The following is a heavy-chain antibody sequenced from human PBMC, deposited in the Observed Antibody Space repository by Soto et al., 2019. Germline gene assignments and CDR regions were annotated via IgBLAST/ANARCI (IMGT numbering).Heavy chain of an antibody. CDR1: GDTFPTYD. V-gene: IGHV1-8*01. J-gene: IGHJ4*02. CDR2: INPNSGNI. D-gene: IGHD3-10*01. Sequence: ASVKVSCQASGDTFPTYDINWVRQATGHGLEWMGWINPNSGNIGYAQRFQGRVTMTRDTAIRTAYMEVSSLRSDDTAVYYCARGRASGSYYLLDYWGQGTLVTVSS. CDR3: ARGRASGSYYLLDY.